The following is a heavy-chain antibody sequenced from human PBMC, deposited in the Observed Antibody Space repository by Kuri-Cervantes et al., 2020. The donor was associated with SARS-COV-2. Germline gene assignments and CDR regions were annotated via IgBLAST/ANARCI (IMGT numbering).Heavy chain of an antibody. CDR1: GGSISSSSYY. D-gene: IGHD1-26*01. Sequence: SETLSLTCTVSGGSISSSSYYWGWIRQPPGKGLEWIGSIYHRGSTYYNPSLKSRVTISVDTSKNQFSLKLSSVTAADTAVYYCARVSGAGAFDIWGQGTMVTVSS. V-gene: IGHV4-39*07. J-gene: IGHJ3*02. CDR3: ARVSGAGAFDI. CDR2: IYHRGST.